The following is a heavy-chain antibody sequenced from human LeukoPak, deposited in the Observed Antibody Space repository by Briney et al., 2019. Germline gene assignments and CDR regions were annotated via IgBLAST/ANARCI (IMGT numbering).Heavy chain of an antibody. CDR1: GFTFSSYW. D-gene: IGHD6-13*01. Sequence: GGSLRLSCAASGFTFSSYWMHWVRQAPGKGLVWVSRINCDGSSTYYADSVKGRFTISRDNAKNTLYLQMNSLRAEDTAVYYCARDGGIALPFDYWGQGPLLTVSS. J-gene: IGHJ4*02. CDR3: ARDGGIALPFDY. CDR2: INCDGSST. V-gene: IGHV3-74*01.